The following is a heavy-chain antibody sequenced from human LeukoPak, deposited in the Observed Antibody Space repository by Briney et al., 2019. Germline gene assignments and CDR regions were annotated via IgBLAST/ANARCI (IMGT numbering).Heavy chain of an antibody. CDR1: GYTFTGYY. D-gene: IGHD2-2*01. V-gene: IGHV1-2*02. CDR2: INPNSGGT. Sequence: ASVKVSCKASGYTFTGYYMHWVRQAPGQGLEWMGWINPNSGGTNYAQKFQGRVTMTRDTSISTAYMELSRLRSDDTAVYYCARAQAPIIVVVPAAMFAFDIWGQETVVTVSS. CDR3: ARAQAPIIVVVPAAMFAFDI. J-gene: IGHJ3*02.